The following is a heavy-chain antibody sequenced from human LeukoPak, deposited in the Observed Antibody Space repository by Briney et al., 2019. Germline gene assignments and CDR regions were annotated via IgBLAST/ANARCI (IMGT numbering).Heavy chain of an antibody. D-gene: IGHD3-22*01. Sequence: ASVKVSCKASGYTFTSYDINWVRQATGQGLEWMGWMNPNSGNTGYAQKFQGRVTMTRNTSISTAYMELSSLRSEDTAVYYCAKGNHYYYDSSGYEYFQHWGQGTLVTVSS. J-gene: IGHJ1*01. CDR2: MNPNSGNT. V-gene: IGHV1-8*01. CDR1: GYTFTSYD. CDR3: AKGNHYYYDSSGYEYFQH.